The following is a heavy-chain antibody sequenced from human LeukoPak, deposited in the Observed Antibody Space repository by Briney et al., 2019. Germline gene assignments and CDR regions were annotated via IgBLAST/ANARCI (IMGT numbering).Heavy chain of an antibody. J-gene: IGHJ3*02. V-gene: IGHV5-51*01. D-gene: IGHD2-21*02. Sequence: PGGSLRLSCKGSGYSFTSYWIGWVRQMPGKGLEWMGIIYPGDSDTRYSPSFQGQVTISADKSISTAYLQWSSLKASDTAMYYCARHFDCGGDCYRTYDAFDIWGQGTMVTVSS. CDR2: IYPGDSDT. CDR3: ARHFDCGGDCYRTYDAFDI. CDR1: GYSFTSYW.